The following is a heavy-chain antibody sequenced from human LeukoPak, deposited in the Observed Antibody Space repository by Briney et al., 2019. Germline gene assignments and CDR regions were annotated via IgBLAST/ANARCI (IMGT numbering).Heavy chain of an antibody. CDR2: ISSNGGST. CDR3: AKSMFNGYSSSWPLDY. J-gene: IGHJ4*02. V-gene: IGHV3-64*01. D-gene: IGHD6-13*01. CDR1: GFTFSSYA. Sequence: PGRSLRLSCAASGFTFSSYAMHWVRQAPGKGLEYVSAISSNGGSTYYANSVKGRFTISRDNSKNTLYLQMNSLRAEDTALYYCAKSMFNGYSSSWPLDYWGQGTLVTVSS.